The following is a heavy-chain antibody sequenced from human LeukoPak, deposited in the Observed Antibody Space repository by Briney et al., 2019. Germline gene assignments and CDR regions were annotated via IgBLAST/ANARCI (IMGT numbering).Heavy chain of an antibody. J-gene: IGHJ4*02. D-gene: IGHD3-10*01. V-gene: IGHV4-39*07. Sequence: SETLSLTCTVSGGSISSSSYYWGWIRQPPGKGLEWIGSIYYSGSTYYNPSLKSRVTISVDTSKNQFSLKLSSVTAADTAVYYCARDYIQLWFDYGSGYFDYWGQGTLVTVSS. CDR1: GGSISSSSYY. CDR3: ARDYIQLWFDYGSGYFDY. CDR2: IYYSGST.